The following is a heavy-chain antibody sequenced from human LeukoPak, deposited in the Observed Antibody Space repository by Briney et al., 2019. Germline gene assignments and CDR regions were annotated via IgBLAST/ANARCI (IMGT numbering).Heavy chain of an antibody. CDR1: PGSFSPYY. J-gene: IGHJ6*02. V-gene: IGHV4-34*01. CDR2: IHRSGST. Sequence: PSETLSLTCAVSPGSFSPYYWSWIRQPPGKGLEWIGEIHRSGSTNYNPSLTSRLTISVDTSKNQFSLKLSSVTAADTAVYYCARDEEYYGMDVWGQGTTVTVSS. CDR3: ARDEEYYGMDV.